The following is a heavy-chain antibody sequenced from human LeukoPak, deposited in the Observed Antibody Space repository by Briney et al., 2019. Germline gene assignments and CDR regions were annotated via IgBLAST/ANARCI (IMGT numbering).Heavy chain of an antibody. CDR3: ARLTGEEAGYYYDSSGYLTFDY. Sequence: PSETLSLTCTVSGGSISSYYWSWIQQPAGKGLGWTGRIYTSGSTNYNPSLKSRVTMSVDTSKNQFSLKLSSVTAADTAVYYCARLTGEEAGYYYDSSGYLTFDYWGQGTLVTVSP. CDR2: IYTSGST. CDR1: GGSISSYY. J-gene: IGHJ4*02. D-gene: IGHD3-22*01. V-gene: IGHV4-4*07.